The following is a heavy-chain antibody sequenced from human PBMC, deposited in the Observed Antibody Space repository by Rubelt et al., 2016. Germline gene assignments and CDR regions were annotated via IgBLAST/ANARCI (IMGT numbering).Heavy chain of an antibody. CDR1: GFTFSSYG. J-gene: IGHJ6*02. V-gene: IGHV3-30*03. CDR3: ARVITIFGVVPIVGYGMDV. CDR2: ISYDGSNK. D-gene: IGHD3-3*01. Sequence: QVQLVESGGGVVQPGRSLRLSCAASGFTFSSYGMHWVRQAPGKGLEWVAVISYDGSNKYYADSVKGRFTISRDNSKNTLYLQMNSLRAEDTAVYYCARVITIFGVVPIVGYGMDVWGQGTTVTVSS.